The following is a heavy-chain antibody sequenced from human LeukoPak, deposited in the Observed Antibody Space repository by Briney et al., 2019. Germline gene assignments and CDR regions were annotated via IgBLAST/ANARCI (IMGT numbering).Heavy chain of an antibody. V-gene: IGHV3-30-3*01. J-gene: IGHJ3*02. D-gene: IGHD6-19*01. CDR3: ARRGGSTGWGAFDI. CDR1: GFTFSSFA. CDR2: IAYDGSNK. Sequence: GGSLRLSCAASGFTFSSFAMHWVRQAPGKGLEWAAVIAYDGSNKYYADSVKGRFTISSDNSKNTLYLQMNSLSREDTAIYYCARRGGSTGWGAFDIWGQGTMVTVSS.